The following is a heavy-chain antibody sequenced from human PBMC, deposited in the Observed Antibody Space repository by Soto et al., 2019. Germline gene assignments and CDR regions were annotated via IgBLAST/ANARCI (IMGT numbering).Heavy chain of an antibody. CDR2: MSPNSANT. D-gene: IGHD3-22*01. J-gene: IGHJ4*02. V-gene: IGHV1-8*01. Sequence: ASVKVSCKASGYTFTSYDINWVRQATGQGLEWMGWMSPNSANTGYAQKFQGRVTMTRNTSISTAYMELNSLRSEDTAVYYCARAPDDSSGYYYDVFDYWGQGTLVTVSS. CDR3: ARAPDDSSGYYYDVFDY. CDR1: GYTFTSYD.